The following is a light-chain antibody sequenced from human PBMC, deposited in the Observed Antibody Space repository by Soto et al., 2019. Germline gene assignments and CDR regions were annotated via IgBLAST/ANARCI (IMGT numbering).Light chain of an antibody. V-gene: IGKV3-20*01. CDR2: GAS. CDR3: QQYGSSPPLT. J-gene: IGKJ4*01. CDR1: QSVSSSY. Sequence: EIVLTQSPGTLSLSPGERATLSCRASQSVSSSYLAWYQQKPGQAPRLLIYGASSRATGIPDRFSGSGSGTDFTHTISRLEPEDFAVYYCQQYGSSPPLTFGGVTKVEIK.